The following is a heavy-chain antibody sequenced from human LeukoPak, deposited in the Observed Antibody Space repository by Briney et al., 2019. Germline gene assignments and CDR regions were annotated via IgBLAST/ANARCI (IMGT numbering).Heavy chain of an antibody. CDR1: GGSISSTYY. J-gene: IGHJ4*02. CDR2: IYYTGNI. CDR3: SRGKSRGSHIDY. Sequence: PSETLSLTCTVSGGSISSTYYWGWIRQPPGKGLEWIGSIYYTGNIYYNSSLKSRLTISVDTSKNQLSLRLSSVTAADTAVYYCSRGKSRGSHIDYWGQGTLVTVSS. D-gene: IGHD1-26*01. V-gene: IGHV4-39*07.